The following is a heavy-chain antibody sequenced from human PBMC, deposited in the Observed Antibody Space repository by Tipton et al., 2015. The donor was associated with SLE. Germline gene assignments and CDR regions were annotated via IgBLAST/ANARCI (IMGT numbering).Heavy chain of an antibody. CDR2: FYSSGST. J-gene: IGHJ3*02. V-gene: IGHV4-4*08. Sequence: TLSLTCTVSGVSISGYHWNWIRQPPGKGLDWIGYFYSSGSTKYKPSLKSRVTMSLDSAKNQFSLKLTSVTAADTAIYYCAKVSGSYFMDGRDAFDIWGQGTMVTVSS. CDR3: AKVSGSYFMDGRDAFDI. D-gene: IGHD1-26*01. CDR1: GVSISGYH.